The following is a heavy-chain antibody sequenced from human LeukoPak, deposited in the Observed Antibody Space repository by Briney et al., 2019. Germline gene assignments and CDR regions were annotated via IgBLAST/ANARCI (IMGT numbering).Heavy chain of an antibody. CDR2: INHSGST. V-gene: IGHV4-34*01. J-gene: IGHJ3*02. Sequence: PSETLSLTCAVYGGSFSGYYWSWIRQPPGKGLEWIGEINHSGSTNYNPSLKSRVTISVDTSKNQFSLKLSSVTAADTAVYYCARGMYSSGPLSNAFDIWGQGTMVTVSS. D-gene: IGHD6-19*01. CDR1: GGSFSGYY. CDR3: ARGMYSSGPLSNAFDI.